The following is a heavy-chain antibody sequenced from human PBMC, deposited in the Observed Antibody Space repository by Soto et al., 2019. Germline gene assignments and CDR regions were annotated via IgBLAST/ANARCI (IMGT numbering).Heavy chain of an antibody. CDR1: GGTFTNYA. J-gene: IGHJ6*02. Sequence: SVKVSCKASGGTFTNYAFSWVRQAPGQGLEWMGGIIPIFGTANYAQKFQGRVTITADESTSTAYMELSSLRSEDTAVYYCARGKSGYSGYDPPVLLYGSDVWGQGTTVTVSS. CDR3: ARGKSGYSGYDPPVLLYGSDV. D-gene: IGHD5-12*01. CDR2: IIPIFGTA. V-gene: IGHV1-69*13.